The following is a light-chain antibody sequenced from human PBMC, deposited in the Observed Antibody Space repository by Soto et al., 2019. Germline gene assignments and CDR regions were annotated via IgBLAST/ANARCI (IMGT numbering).Light chain of an antibody. Sequence: PRIPSPPMRAAYGESVDIGTLRASQSIDTWLAWHQQKPGKAPKLLISKASNLESGVPSRFSGSGSGTEFTLTISSLHPEDFATYYCQQYNSYWTFGQGTKVDIK. J-gene: IGKJ1*01. CDR1: QSIDTW. CDR2: KAS. CDR3: QQYNSYWT. V-gene: IGKV1-5*03.